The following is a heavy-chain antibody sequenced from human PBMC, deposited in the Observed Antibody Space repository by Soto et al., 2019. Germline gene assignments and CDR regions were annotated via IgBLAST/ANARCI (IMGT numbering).Heavy chain of an antibody. V-gene: IGHV4-30-2*01. CDR3: AGMPYTSGLRFDP. D-gene: IGHD6-19*01. CDR1: GDSYSISTYS. J-gene: IGHJ5*02. CDR2: IYQSGVT. Sequence: PSETLSLTCNMSGDSYSISTYSWSWIRQPPGKALQWIGFIYQSGVTSYNPSLASLVSISLDRSNNQCSLKLKSVTAADTAVYFCAGMPYTSGLRFDPWGPGTLVTVS.